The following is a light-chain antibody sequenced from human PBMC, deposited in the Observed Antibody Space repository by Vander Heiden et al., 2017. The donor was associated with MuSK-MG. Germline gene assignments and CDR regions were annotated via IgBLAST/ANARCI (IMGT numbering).Light chain of an antibody. J-gene: IGLJ2*01. V-gene: IGLV3-1*01. CDR1: KLGDKY. Sequence: SYGLTQPPSVSVSPGQTARITCSGDKLGDKYACWYQQKPGQFPVLVIYQDSKRPSGIPERFSGSNSGNTATLTISGTQAMDEADYDGQAWDSSTVVFGGGTKLTVL. CDR3: QAWDSSTVV. CDR2: QDS.